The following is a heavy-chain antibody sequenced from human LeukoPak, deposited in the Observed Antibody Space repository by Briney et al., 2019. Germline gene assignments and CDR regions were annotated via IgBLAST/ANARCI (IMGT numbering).Heavy chain of an antibody. Sequence: ASVKVSCKVSGYTLTELSMHWVRQAPGQGLEWMGIINPSGGSPTYAQKFQGRVTMTTDTSTSTVYTELSSLRSEDTAVYYCARESLSAFDIWGQGTMVTVSS. CDR2: INPSGGSP. CDR1: GYTLTELS. D-gene: IGHD2-8*01. J-gene: IGHJ3*02. CDR3: ARESLSAFDI. V-gene: IGHV1-46*01.